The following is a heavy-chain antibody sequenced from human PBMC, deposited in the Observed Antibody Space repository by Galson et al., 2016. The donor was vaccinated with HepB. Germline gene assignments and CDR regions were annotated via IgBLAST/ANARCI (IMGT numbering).Heavy chain of an antibody. Sequence: QSGAEVKKPGESLKISCTTSGYKFTGKWIGWVRQKPGKGLEWMGIIYPGDSDTRYSPSFQGQVTISADKSTNTAHLQWSSLEALDTATYYCARSACSGGACYSFWYFDIWGRGTPVSVSS. J-gene: IGHJ2*01. CDR3: ARSACSGGACYSFWYFDI. D-gene: IGHD2-15*01. CDR1: GYKFTGKW. V-gene: IGHV5-51*01. CDR2: IYPGDSDT.